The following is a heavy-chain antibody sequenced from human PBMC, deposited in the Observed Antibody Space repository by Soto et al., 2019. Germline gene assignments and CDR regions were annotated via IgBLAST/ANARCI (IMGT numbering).Heavy chain of an antibody. Sequence: QVQLQESGPGLVKPSQTLSLTCTVSGGSISSGGYYWSWIRQHPGKGLEWIGYIYYSGSTYYNPSLKSRVTISVDTSKNQFSLKLSSVTAADTAVYYCARGAPMITFGGVIVLDWFDPWGQGTLVTVSS. CDR2: IYYSGST. V-gene: IGHV4-31*03. J-gene: IGHJ5*02. D-gene: IGHD3-16*02. CDR1: GGSISSGGYY. CDR3: ARGAPMITFGGVIVLDWFDP.